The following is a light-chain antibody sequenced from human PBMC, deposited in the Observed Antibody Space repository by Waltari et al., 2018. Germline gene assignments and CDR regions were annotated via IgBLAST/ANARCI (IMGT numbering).Light chain of an antibody. CDR1: QGISSY. CDR3: QKLNSYPPTT. V-gene: IGKV1-9*01. J-gene: IGKJ5*01. Sequence: IQLTQSPSFLSASVGARVTITCRASQGISSYLAWYQQKPGRAPKLLIYSASTLQSGVPSRFSGSGSGTEFTLTISSLQPEDFATYYCQKLNSYPPTTFGQGTRLEIK. CDR2: SAS.